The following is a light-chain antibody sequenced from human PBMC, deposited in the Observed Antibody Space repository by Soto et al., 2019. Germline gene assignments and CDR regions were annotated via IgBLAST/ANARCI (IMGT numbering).Light chain of an antibody. CDR3: QKYNSAPLT. Sequence: EIQMTQSPSSLSASVGDIVTITCRASQTISSYLNWCLQKPGKIPNLLIYAASTLQAGVPSRFSGSGSGTDFTLTISSLQPEDVAAYYCQKYNSAPLTFGGGTKVDIK. CDR2: AAS. CDR1: QTISSY. V-gene: IGKV1-27*01. J-gene: IGKJ4*01.